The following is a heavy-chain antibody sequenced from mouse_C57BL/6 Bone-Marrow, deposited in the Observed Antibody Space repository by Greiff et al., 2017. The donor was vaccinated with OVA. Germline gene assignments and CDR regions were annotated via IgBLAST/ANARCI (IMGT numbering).Heavy chain of an antibody. Sequence: QVHVKQPGAELVRPGTSVKLSCKASGYTFTSYWMHWVKQRPGQGLEWIGVIDPSDSYTNYNQKFKGKATLTVDTSSSTAYMQLSSLTSEDSAVYYCARFCLHYYGSRVPHYFDYWGQGTTLTVSS. J-gene: IGHJ2*01. CDR1: GYTFTSYW. CDR2: IDPSDSYT. CDR3: ARFCLHYYGSRVPHYFDY. D-gene: IGHD1-1*01. V-gene: IGHV1-59*01.